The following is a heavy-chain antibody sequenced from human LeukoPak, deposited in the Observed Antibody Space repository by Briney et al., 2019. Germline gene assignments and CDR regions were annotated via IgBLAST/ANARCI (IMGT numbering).Heavy chain of an antibody. CDR2: INHSGST. CDR1: GGSFSGYY. J-gene: IGHJ4*02. Sequence: SETLSLTCAVYGGSFSGYYWSWIRQPPGKGLEWIEEINHSGSTNYNPSLKSRVTISVDTSKNQFSLKLSSVTAADTAVYYCARGQLGYSYGNSFDYWGQGTLVTVSS. V-gene: IGHV4-34*01. CDR3: ARGQLGYSYGNSFDY. D-gene: IGHD5-18*01.